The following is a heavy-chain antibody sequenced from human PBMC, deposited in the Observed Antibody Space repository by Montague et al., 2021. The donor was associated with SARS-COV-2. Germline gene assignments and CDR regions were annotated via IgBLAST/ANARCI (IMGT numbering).Heavy chain of an antibody. Sequence: SETLSLTCTVTGGPIGGSNYYWSWIRQSPGKGLEWIASVDYSGXTXYXXCLKSRLTISVDTSKNQFSLTLTSVTAADTALYYCARREYSSGWGYWGQGTLVTVSS. J-gene: IGHJ4*02. CDR3: ARREYSSGWGY. CDR2: VDYSGXT. D-gene: IGHD5-12*01. V-gene: IGHV4-39*01. CDR1: GGPIGGSNYY.